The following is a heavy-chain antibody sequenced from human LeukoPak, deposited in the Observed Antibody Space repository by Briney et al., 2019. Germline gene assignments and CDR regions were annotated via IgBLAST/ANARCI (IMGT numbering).Heavy chain of an antibody. CDR2: IYPGDSDT. Sequence: GESLKISCQASGYNFGGDWIGWVRQVPGEGLEWMGVIYPGDSDTRYGPSFQGQVTISVDKSITTAYLQWNSLKASDTAMYFCAKQRPYYSGAGSYRAFDIWGQGTMVTVST. CDR1: GYNFGGDW. CDR3: AKQRPYYSGAGSYRAFDI. V-gene: IGHV5-51*01. J-gene: IGHJ3*02. D-gene: IGHD3-10*01.